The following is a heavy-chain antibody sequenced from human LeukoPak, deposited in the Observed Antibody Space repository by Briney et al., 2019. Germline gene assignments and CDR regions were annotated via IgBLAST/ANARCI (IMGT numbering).Heavy chain of an antibody. V-gene: IGHV3-30*18. Sequence: SGRSLRLSCAASGFTFSSYGMHWVRQAPGKGLEWVAVISYDGSNKYYADSVKGRFTISRDNSKNTLYLQMNSLRAEDTAVYYCANLVVAATNDAFDIWGQGTMVTVSS. CDR3: ANLVVAATNDAFDI. CDR2: ISYDGSNK. J-gene: IGHJ3*02. D-gene: IGHD2-15*01. CDR1: GFTFSSYG.